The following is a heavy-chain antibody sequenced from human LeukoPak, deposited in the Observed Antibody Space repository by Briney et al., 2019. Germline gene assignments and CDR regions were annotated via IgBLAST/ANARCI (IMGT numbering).Heavy chain of an antibody. CDR1: GYTFTGYY. CDR2: INPNSGDT. Sequence: ASVEVSCKASGYTFTGYYMHWVRQAPGQGLEWMGWINPNSGDTKYAQKFQGWVTMTRDTSITTAYMELSRLTSDDTALYFCARQGLTDWYFDLWGRGTLITVSS. J-gene: IGHJ2*01. D-gene: IGHD3-9*01. V-gene: IGHV1-2*04. CDR3: ARQGLTDWYFDL.